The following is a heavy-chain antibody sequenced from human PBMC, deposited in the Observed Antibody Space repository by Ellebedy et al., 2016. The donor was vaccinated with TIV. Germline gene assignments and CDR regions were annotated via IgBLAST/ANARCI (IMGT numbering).Heavy chain of an antibody. Sequence: SETLSLTCTVSGGSMRNYYWSWIRQPPGKGLEWIGYIYYSGSTNYNPSLKSRVTISVDTSKIQFSLKLSSVTAADTAVYYCARSSLYCSSTSCYIDPWGQGTLVTVSS. CDR3: ARSSLYCSSTSCYIDP. V-gene: IGHV4-59*12. D-gene: IGHD2-2*02. CDR1: GGSMRNYY. CDR2: IYYSGST. J-gene: IGHJ5*02.